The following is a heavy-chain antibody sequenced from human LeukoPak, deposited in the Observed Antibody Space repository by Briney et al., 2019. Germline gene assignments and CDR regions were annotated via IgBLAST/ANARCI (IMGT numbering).Heavy chain of an antibody. V-gene: IGHV1-46*01. Sequence: ASVKVSCKASGYTFTSYYMHWVRQAPGQGLEWMGIINPSGGSTSYAQKFQGRVTMTRDTSISTAYMELSRLRSDDTAVYYCARSPAYSSSWYDLGLISYYYYYYMDVWGKGTTVTVSS. CDR3: ARSPAYSSSWYDLGLISYYYYYYMDV. CDR1: GYTFTSYY. D-gene: IGHD6-13*01. J-gene: IGHJ6*03. CDR2: INPSGGST.